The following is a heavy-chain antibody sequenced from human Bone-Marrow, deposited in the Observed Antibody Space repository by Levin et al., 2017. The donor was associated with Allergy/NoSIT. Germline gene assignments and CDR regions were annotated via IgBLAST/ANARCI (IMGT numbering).Heavy chain of an antibody. CDR1: GFTFSNYS. CDR3: VRVRVGDAGFDV. V-gene: IGHV3-21*01. J-gene: IGHJ3*01. D-gene: IGHD2-21*01. Sequence: LSLTCAASGFTFSNYSINWVRQAPGKGLEWVSYYADSVKGRFTISRDNAKKSLYLQMNSLRAEDTAVYYCVRVRVGDAGFDVWGQGTMVTVSS.